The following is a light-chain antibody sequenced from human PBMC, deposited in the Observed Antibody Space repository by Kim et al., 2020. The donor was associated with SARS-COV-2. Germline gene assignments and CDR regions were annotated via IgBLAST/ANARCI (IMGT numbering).Light chain of an antibody. CDR2: EVS. Sequence: GQSVNNSCPGTSSDVGGNNYVSWYQQHPGQAPKFMIYEVSKRPSGVPDRFSGSKSGNTASLTVSGLQAEDEADYYCSSYAGSNNWVFGGGTQLTVL. CDR1: SSDVGGNNY. V-gene: IGLV2-8*01. J-gene: IGLJ3*02. CDR3: SSYAGSNNWV.